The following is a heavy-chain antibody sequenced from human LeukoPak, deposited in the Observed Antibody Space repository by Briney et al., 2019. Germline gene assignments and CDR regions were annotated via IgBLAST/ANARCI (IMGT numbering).Heavy chain of an antibody. CDR1: GGSISGYY. CDR2: VYHSGST. D-gene: IGHD6-13*01. J-gene: IGHJ5*02. Sequence: SETLSLTCSVSGGSISGYYWGWLRQPPGKGLEWIGHVYHSGSTNYNPSLRSGVTISLDTSKHQCSLKLTSVTAADTAIYYCARHAPYSSSTYNWFDPWGQGTLVTVSS. CDR3: ARHAPYSSSTYNWFDP. V-gene: IGHV4-59*08.